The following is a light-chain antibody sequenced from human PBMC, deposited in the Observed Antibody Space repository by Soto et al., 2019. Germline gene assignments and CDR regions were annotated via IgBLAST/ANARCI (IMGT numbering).Light chain of an antibody. J-gene: IGKJ1*01. V-gene: IGKV1-5*03. CDR1: QSISSW. Sequence: DIQMNQSPYTLSASVGDRVTITCRASQSISSWLAWYQQKPGKAPKLLIYKATSLESGAPSRFSVSGAGTEFTLTISSLQPDDFATYYCQQYNSYSKTFGQGTKVEIK. CDR3: QQYNSYSKT. CDR2: KAT.